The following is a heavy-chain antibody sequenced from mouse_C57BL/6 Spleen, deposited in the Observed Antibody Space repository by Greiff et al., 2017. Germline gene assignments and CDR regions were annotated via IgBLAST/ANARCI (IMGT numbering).Heavy chain of an antibody. J-gene: IGHJ2*01. CDR3: TTDYGNDVPFDY. D-gene: IGHD2-2*01. V-gene: IGHV14-4*01. CDR2: IDPENGDT. Sequence: EVQLQQSGAELVRPGASVKLSCTASGFNIKDDYMHWVKQRPEQGLEWIGWIDPENGDTEYASKFQGKATITADTSSNTAYLQLSSLTSEDTAVYYCTTDYGNDVPFDYWGQGTTLTVSS. CDR1: GFNIKDDY.